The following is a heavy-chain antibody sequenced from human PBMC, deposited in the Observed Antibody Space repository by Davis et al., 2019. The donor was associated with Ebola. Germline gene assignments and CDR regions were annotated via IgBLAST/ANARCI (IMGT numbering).Heavy chain of an antibody. Sequence: AASVKVSCKASGYTFTSYGITWVRQAPGQGLEWMGWINPHNGNTNYAQNVQGRVTMTTDTSTSTAYMEVGSLRSDDTAVYYCARRDSSGYYYWPFDYWGQGTLVTVSS. CDR1: GYTFTSYG. J-gene: IGHJ4*02. CDR2: INPHNGNT. D-gene: IGHD3-22*01. V-gene: IGHV1-18*04. CDR3: ARRDSSGYYYWPFDY.